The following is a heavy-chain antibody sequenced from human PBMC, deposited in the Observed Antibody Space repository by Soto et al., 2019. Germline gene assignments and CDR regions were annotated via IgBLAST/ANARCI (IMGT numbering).Heavy chain of an antibody. CDR2: ISSSSSYI. CDR3: ARDTDYDILTGYYRGGYYYYYGMDV. CDR1: GFTFSSYS. V-gene: IGHV3-21*01. J-gene: IGHJ6*02. D-gene: IGHD3-9*01. Sequence: EVQLVESGGGLVKPGGSLRLSCAASGFTFSSYSMNWVRQAPGKGLEWVSSISSSSSYIYYADSVKGRFTISRDNAKNSLYRQMNSLRAEDTAVYYCARDTDYDILTGYYRGGYYYYYGMDVWGQGTTVTVSS.